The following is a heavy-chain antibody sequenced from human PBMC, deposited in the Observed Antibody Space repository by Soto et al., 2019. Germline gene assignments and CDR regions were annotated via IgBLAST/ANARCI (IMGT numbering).Heavy chain of an antibody. CDR2: IGNSGATI. J-gene: IGHJ3*01. CDR3: ARDRIVGTTTSAFDL. D-gene: IGHD1-26*01. CDR1: GFTFSDYY. V-gene: IGHV3-11*01. Sequence: QVQLVESGGGLVKAGGSLRLSCAASGFTFSDYYMNWIRQAPGKGLEWVSYIGNSGATIKYADAVKGRFTISRDNAKNSLYLQMNSLTVEDTAVYYCARDRIVGTTTSAFDLWGQGTMVTVSS.